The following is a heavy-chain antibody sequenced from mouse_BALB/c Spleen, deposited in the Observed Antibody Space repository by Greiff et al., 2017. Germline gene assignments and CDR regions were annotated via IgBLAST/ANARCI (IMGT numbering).Heavy chain of an antibody. V-gene: IGHV5-6-5*01. J-gene: IGHJ3*01. CDR1: GFTFSSYA. D-gene: IGHD1-1*01. Sequence: DVQLVESGGGLVKPGGSLKLSCAASGFTFSSYAMSWVRQTPEKRLEWVASISSGGSTYYPDSVKGRFTISRDNARNILYLQMSSLRSEDTAMYYCARGEDGSSSFAYWGQGTLVTVSA. CDR3: ARGEDGSSSFAY. CDR2: ISSGGST.